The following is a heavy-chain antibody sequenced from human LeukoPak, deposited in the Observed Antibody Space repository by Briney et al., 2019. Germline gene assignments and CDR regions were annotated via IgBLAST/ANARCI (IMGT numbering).Heavy chain of an antibody. V-gene: IGHV1-18*01. CDR3: ARATVDDFWSGYSEYFQH. Sequence: ASVKVSCKASGYTFTSYGISWVRQAPGQGLEWMGWISAYNGNTNYAQKLQGRVTMTTNTSTSTAYMELRGLRSDDTAVYYCARATVDDFWSGYSEYFQHWGQGTLVTVSS. CDR2: ISAYNGNT. D-gene: IGHD3-3*01. J-gene: IGHJ1*01. CDR1: GYTFTSYG.